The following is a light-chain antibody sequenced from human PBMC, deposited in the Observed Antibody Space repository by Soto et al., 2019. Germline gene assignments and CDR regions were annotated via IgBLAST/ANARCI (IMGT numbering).Light chain of an antibody. V-gene: IGLV2-8*01. CDR1: SSDVGAYNY. J-gene: IGLJ1*01. Sequence: QSVLTKPPSASGSPVQSVTISCTGTSSDVGAYNYVSWYQQLPGKAPKLIIYEVSKRPSGVPDRFSGSKSGNTASLTVSGLQAGDEADYYCTSYAGNYNFFYVFGTGNKVTVL. CDR2: EVS. CDR3: TSYAGNYNFFYV.